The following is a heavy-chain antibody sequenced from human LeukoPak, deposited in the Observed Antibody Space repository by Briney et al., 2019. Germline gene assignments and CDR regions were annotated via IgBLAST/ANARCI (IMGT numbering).Heavy chain of an antibody. D-gene: IGHD4-23*01. Sequence: GGSLRLSCAASGFXFSTYGINWVRQAPGKGLEWVSYIGTSSSTIYYADSVKGRFTISRDNAKNSLYLRMNSLRDEDTAVYYCARHDYGGNSGDYWGQGTLVTVSS. CDR3: ARHDYGGNSGDY. V-gene: IGHV3-48*02. J-gene: IGHJ4*02. CDR2: IGTSSSTI. CDR1: GFXFSTYG.